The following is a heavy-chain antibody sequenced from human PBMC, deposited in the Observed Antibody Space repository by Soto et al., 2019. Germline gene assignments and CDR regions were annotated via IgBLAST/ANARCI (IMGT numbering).Heavy chain of an antibody. D-gene: IGHD3-10*01. CDR3: ARDQKGNAFDI. V-gene: IGHV3-21*01. J-gene: IGHJ3*02. Sequence: GGSLRLSCAASGFTFSSYSMNWVRQAPGKGLEWVSSISSSSGYIYYADSVKGRFTISRDNAKNSLYLQMNSLRAEDTAVYYCARDQKGNAFDIWGQGTMVTVSS. CDR1: GFTFSSYS. CDR2: ISSSSGYI.